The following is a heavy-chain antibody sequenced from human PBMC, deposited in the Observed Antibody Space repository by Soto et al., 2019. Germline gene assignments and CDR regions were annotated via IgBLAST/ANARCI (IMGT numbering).Heavy chain of an antibody. CDR3: ARDRQAAARYCSSTSCYLAYYYCYGMDV. CDR2: INPSGGST. CDR1: GYTFTSYY. Sequence: VKVSCKASGYTFTSYYMHWVRQAPGQGLEWMGIINPSGGSTSYAQKFQGRVTMTRDTSTSTVYMELSGLRSEDTAVYYCARDRQAAARYCSSTSCYLAYYYCYGMDVWGQGTTVTVSS. V-gene: IGHV1-46*01. J-gene: IGHJ6*02. D-gene: IGHD2-2*01.